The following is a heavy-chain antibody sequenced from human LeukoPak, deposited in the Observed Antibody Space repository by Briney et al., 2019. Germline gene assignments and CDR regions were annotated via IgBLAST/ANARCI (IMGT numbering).Heavy chain of an antibody. CDR2: IIPIFGTA. D-gene: IGHD4-23*01. V-gene: IGHV1-69*13. CDR3: ARDRTVVANYYYMDV. J-gene: IGHJ6*03. CDR1: GGTFSSYA. Sequence: SVKVSCKASGGTFSSYAISWVRQAPGEGLEWMGGIIPIFGTANYAQKFQGRVTITADESTSTAYMELSSLRSEDTAVYYCARDRTVVANYYYMDVWGKGTTVTVSS.